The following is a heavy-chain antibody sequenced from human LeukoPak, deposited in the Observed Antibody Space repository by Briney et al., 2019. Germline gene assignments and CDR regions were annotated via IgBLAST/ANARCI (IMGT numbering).Heavy chain of an antibody. D-gene: IGHD6-19*01. V-gene: IGHV1-46*01. CDR3: ATRSSGWLGAFDI. J-gene: IGHJ3*02. CDR2: INPSGGST. Sequence: ASVKVSCKASGYTFTGYYMHWVRQAPGQGLEWMGIINPSGGSTSYAQKFQGRVTMTRDTSTSTVYMELSSLRSEDTAVYYCATRSSGWLGAFDIWGQGTMVTVSS. CDR1: GYTFTGYY.